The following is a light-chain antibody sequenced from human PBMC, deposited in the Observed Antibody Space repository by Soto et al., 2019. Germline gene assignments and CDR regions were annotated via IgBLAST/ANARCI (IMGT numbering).Light chain of an antibody. V-gene: IGLV1-44*01. J-gene: IGLJ1*01. CDR2: TTN. CDR1: SSNIGTSS. CDR3: AAWDDSLNGHV. Sequence: QSVLTQPHSASGTPGQRVTISCSGSSSNIGTSSVHWFQQLPGTAPKLLISTTNQRPSRVPERFSGSKSGTSASLAINGLQSEDEADYYCAAWDDSLNGHVFGTGTKATVL.